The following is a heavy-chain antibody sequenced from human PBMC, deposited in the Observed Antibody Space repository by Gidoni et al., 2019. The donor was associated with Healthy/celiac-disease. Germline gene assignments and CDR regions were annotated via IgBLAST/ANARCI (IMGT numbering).Heavy chain of an antibody. V-gene: IGHV3-23*01. Sequence: EVQLLVSGGGLVQPGGSLRLSCAVSEFTLSSYSMIWVRQAPGKGLEWVSAISGSGGSTYYADSVKGRFTISRDNSKNTLYLQMNSLRAEDTAVYYCAKVYGSGSYPPPYYYYYGMDVWGQGTTVTVSS. CDR3: AKVYGSGSYPPPYYYYYGMDV. CDR1: EFTLSSYS. CDR2: ISGSGGST. D-gene: IGHD3-10*01. J-gene: IGHJ6*02.